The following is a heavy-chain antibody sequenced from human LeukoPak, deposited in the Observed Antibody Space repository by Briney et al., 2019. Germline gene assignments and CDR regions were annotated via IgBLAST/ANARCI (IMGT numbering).Heavy chain of an antibody. D-gene: IGHD2-15*01. Sequence: GGSLRLSCAASGFTFSSYAMSWVRQAPGKGLEWVSAISGSGGSTYYADSVKGRFTISRDNSKNALYLQMNSLRAEDTAVYYCAKDSSGYAGCSGGSCYPHAFDYWGQGTLVTVPS. V-gene: IGHV3-23*01. CDR3: AKDSSGYAGCSGGSCYPHAFDY. CDR1: GFTFSSYA. CDR2: ISGSGGST. J-gene: IGHJ4*02.